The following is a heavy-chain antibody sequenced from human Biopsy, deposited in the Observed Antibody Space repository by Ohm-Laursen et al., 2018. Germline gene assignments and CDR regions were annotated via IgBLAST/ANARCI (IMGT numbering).Heavy chain of an antibody. D-gene: IGHD4-17*01. CDR3: ARDMTVTARPYYYSGVDV. V-gene: IGHV1-2*02. Sequence: SVKVSCKASEYSVTDYFIHWVRHAPGQGFEWMGWINPKSGVANHAQNFQGRVSMTRDTSIHTVYLELNSLRSDDTAVYYCARDMTVTARPYYYSGVDVWGPGTRVTVSS. CDR2: INPKSGVA. CDR1: EYSVTDYF. J-gene: IGHJ6*02.